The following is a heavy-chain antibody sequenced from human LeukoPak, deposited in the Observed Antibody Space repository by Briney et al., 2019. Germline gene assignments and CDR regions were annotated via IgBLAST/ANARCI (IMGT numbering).Heavy chain of an antibody. Sequence: SETLSLTCTVSGGSMSTYYWTWIRQPPGKGLEWIGFIYYTGSTNYNPSLKSRVTISVDTSKNQFSLKLSSVTAADTAVYYCAGMRITTPTVRTLDYWGQGALVTVSS. CDR1: GGSMSTYY. CDR3: AGMRITTPTVRTLDY. D-gene: IGHD1-14*01. J-gene: IGHJ4*02. V-gene: IGHV4-59*01. CDR2: IYYTGST.